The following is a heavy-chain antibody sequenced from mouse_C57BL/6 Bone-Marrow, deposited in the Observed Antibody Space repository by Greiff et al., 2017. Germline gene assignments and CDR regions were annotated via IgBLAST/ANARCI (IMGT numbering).Heavy chain of an antibody. V-gene: IGHV8-12*01. J-gene: IGHJ1*03. CDR3: ARIITTVVATRYFDV. CDR1: GFSLSTSGMG. D-gene: IGHD1-1*01. Sequence: QVTLKVSGPGILQSSQTLSLTCSFSGFSLSTSGMGVSWIRQPSGKGLEWLAHIYWDDDKRYNPSLKSRLTISKDTSRNQAFLKITSVDTADTATYYCARIITTVVATRYFDVWGTGTTVTVSS. CDR2: IYWDDDK.